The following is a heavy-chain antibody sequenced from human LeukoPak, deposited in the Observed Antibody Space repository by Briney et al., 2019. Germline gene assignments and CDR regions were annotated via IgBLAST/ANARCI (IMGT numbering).Heavy chain of an antibody. J-gene: IGHJ4*02. CDR1: GGSFSGYY. CDR2: INHSGST. V-gene: IGHV4-34*01. Sequence: SETLSLTCAVYGGSFSGYYWSWIRQPPGKGLEWIGEINHSGSTNYNPSLKSRVTISVDTSNNQFSLKLSSVTAADTAIYYCARGYCTNAVCSLGPTQAWGQGTLVTASS. CDR3: ARGYCTNAVCSLGPTQA. D-gene: IGHD2-8*01.